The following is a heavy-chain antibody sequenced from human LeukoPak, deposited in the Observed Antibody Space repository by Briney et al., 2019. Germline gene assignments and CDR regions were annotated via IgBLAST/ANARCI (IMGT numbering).Heavy chain of an antibody. V-gene: IGHV3-49*03. D-gene: IGHD3-9*01. CDR1: GFTFGDYA. Sequence: GGSLRLSCTASGFTFGDYAMSWFRQAPGKGLEWVGVIRSKAYGETTECAASVKGRFTISRDDSNSIAYLQMNSLRTEDTAVYYCARGRNRFEWWSQETLVNV. J-gene: IGHJ4*02. CDR2: IRSKAYGETT. CDR3: ARGRNRFEW.